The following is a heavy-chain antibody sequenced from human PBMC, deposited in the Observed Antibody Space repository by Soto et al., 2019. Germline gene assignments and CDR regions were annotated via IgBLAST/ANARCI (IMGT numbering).Heavy chain of an antibody. Sequence: QVQLVQSGAEVKKPGASVKVSCKASGYTFTSYGISWVRQAPGQGLEWMGWISPYNGNTNYAQKLKGRDTMTTETSTSTASMELTSLSSDDTAVYPCARDSPAVDSWGQGTLVTVS. V-gene: IGHV1-18*01. CDR1: GYTFTSYG. CDR2: ISPYNGNT. CDR3: ARDSPAVDS. J-gene: IGHJ4*02.